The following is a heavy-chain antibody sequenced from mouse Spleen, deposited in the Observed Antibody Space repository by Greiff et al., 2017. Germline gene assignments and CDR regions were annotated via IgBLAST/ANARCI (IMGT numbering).Heavy chain of an antibody. J-gene: IGHJ1*01. CDR2: IYPGDGDT. Sequence: VQVVESGAELVKPGASVKISCKASGYAFSSYWMNWVKQRPGKGLEWIGQIYPGDGDTNYNGKFKGKATLTADKSSSTAYMQLSSLTSEDSAVYFCARRGTTVVAPYWYFDVWGAGTTVTVSS. V-gene: IGHV1-80*01. CDR3: ARRGTTVVAPYWYFDV. CDR1: GYAFSSYW. D-gene: IGHD1-1*01.